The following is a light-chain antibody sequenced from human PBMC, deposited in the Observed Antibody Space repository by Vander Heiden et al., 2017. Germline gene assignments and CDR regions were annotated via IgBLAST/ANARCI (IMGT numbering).Light chain of an antibody. CDR3: AVWDDTLNGPV. J-gene: IGLJ2*01. CDR2: NNN. Sequence: QSVLTQSPSASGTPGHRITISCSGTTSNIGRGTVNWFQQLPGAAPKLLIYNNNQRPSGVPVRFSGSKSGTSASLAISGLQSEDEALYYCAVWDDTLNGPVFGGGTKLTVL. V-gene: IGLV1-44*01. CDR1: TSNIGRGT.